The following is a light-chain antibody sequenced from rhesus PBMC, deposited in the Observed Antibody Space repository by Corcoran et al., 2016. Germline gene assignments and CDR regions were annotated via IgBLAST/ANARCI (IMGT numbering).Light chain of an antibody. J-gene: IGLJ1*01. CDR3: SSYAGSSTYI. Sequence: QAALTQPRSVSGSPGQSVIISCTGTSSDIGDYNYVSWYQQNPGTAPKVKIYEVSKRPSGVSDRFSGSKSGNTASLTISGLQAEDEADYYCSSYAGSSTYIFGTGTRLTVL. CDR2: EVS. V-gene: IGLV2-32*02. CDR1: SSDIGDYNY.